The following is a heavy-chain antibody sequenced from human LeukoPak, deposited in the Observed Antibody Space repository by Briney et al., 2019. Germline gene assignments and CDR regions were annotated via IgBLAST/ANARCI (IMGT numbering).Heavy chain of an antibody. D-gene: IGHD6-6*01. CDR2: FIPIFGSA. CDR1: GCSASYYA. J-gene: IGHJ6*03. CDR3: AKSPVAARPAYFQFMDV. V-gene: IGHV1-69*05. Sequence: SVKVSCKTSGCSASYYAINWVRQAPGQGLEWMGGFIPIFGSAKYAQKLQGRVTITTDESTTTVYMELSSLRSEDTAVFYCAKSPVAARPAYFQFMDVWGTGTTVTVSS.